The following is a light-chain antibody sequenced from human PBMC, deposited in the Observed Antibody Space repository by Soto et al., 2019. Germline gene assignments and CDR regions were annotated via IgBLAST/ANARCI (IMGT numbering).Light chain of an antibody. Sequence: IQLTQCPSSLSASVGDRGAITCRASQDIAIYLAWYQQNPGEAPKLLTYAASTLYGGVPSRFSGSGPGTDFPLTITSLQAEDFATYYCQQLRMYPSTFGGGTKVDI. CDR1: QDIAIY. V-gene: IGKV1-9*01. J-gene: IGKJ4*01. CDR2: AAS. CDR3: QQLRMYPST.